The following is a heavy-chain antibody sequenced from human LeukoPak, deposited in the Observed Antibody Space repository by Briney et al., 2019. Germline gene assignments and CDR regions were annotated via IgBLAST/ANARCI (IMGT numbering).Heavy chain of an antibody. Sequence: GGSLRLSCAASGFTFSVYGMHWVRQAPGKGLEWVAAISGSGGSTYYADSVKGRFTISRDNSKNTLYLQMNSLRAEDTAVYYCAKDLTMIVDWGQGTLVTVSS. V-gene: IGHV3-23*01. CDR2: ISGSGGST. J-gene: IGHJ1*01. D-gene: IGHD3-22*01. CDR1: GFTFSVYG. CDR3: AKDLTMIVD.